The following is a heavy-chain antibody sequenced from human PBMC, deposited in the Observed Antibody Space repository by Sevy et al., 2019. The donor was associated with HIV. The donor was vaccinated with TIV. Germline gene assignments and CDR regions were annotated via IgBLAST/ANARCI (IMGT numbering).Heavy chain of an antibody. CDR2: ISHDGINE. Sequence: GGSLRLSCIGSGFSFSYYGIHWVRQAPGKGLDWVALISHDGINEYYADSVKGRFTISRDNSKNTVYLEMNSLRNEDTAIYFCANAYSGSYSTSSLYALDVWGQGTTVTVSS. V-gene: IGHV3-30*18. CDR3: ANAYSGSYSTSSLYALDV. CDR1: GFSFSYYG. J-gene: IGHJ6*02. D-gene: IGHD1-26*01.